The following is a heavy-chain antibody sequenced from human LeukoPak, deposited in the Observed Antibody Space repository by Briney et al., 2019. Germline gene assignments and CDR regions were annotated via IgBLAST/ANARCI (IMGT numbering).Heavy chain of an antibody. V-gene: IGHV4-34*01. Sequence: PSETLSLTCAVYGGSFSPYYWSWIRQSPDKGLEWIGEINHSRSTNYNPSLKSRVTISVDTSKNQFSLKLSSVTAADTAVYYCARHPTYGAAAGTFDYWGQGTLVTVSS. D-gene: IGHD6-13*01. CDR3: ARHPTYGAAAGTFDY. CDR2: INHSRST. J-gene: IGHJ4*02. CDR1: GGSFSPYY.